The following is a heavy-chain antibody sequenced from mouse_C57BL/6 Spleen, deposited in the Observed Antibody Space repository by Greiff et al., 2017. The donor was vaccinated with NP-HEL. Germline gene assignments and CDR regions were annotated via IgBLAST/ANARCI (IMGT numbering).Heavy chain of an antibody. J-gene: IGHJ2*01. CDR3: ARGAYGSSYAFDY. Sequence: VQLQQSGAELVKPGASVKLSCKASGYTFTSYWMHWVKQRPGRGLEWIGRIYPHSGGTKYNAKFKSKATLTVDKPSSTAYMQLSSLTSEDSAVYYCARGAYGSSYAFDYWGQGTTLTVSS. CDR2: IYPHSGGT. V-gene: IGHV1-72*01. D-gene: IGHD1-1*01. CDR1: GYTFTSYW.